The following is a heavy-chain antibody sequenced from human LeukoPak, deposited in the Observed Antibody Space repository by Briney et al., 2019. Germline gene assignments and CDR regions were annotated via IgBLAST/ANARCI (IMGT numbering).Heavy chain of an antibody. D-gene: IGHD3-22*01. CDR2: IYYSGST. V-gene: IGHV4-61*01. CDR1: GGSVSSGSYY. Sequence: SETLSLTCTVSGGSVSSGSYYWSGIRQPPGKGLEWIGYIYYSGSTNYNPSLKSRATISVDTSKNQFSLKLSSVTAADTAVYYCARGYYYDSSGYYYRYNWFDPWGQGTLVTVSS. J-gene: IGHJ5*02. CDR3: ARGYYYDSSGYYYRYNWFDP.